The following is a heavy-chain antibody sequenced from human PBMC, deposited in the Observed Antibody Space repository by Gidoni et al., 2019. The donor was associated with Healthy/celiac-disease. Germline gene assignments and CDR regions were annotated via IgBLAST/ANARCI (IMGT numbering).Heavy chain of an antibody. CDR2: INNIGST. D-gene: IGHD3-10*01. V-gene: IGHV4-34*01. J-gene: IGHJ4*02. Sequence: QVQLQQWGAGLLTPSETLSPTCAVYGWSFSGYYWSWIRQPPGKGLEWIVEINNIGSTNYNPSLKSRVTISVDTSKSQFSLKLGSVTAADTAVYYCARGGDWGQGTLVTVSS. CDR3: ARGGD. CDR1: GWSFSGYY.